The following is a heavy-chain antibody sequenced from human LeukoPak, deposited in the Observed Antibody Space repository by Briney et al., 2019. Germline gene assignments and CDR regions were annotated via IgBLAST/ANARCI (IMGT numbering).Heavy chain of an antibody. Sequence: ASETLSLTCAVYGGSFSGYYWSWIRQHPGKGLEWIGYIYYSGSTYYNPSLKSRVTISVDTSKNQFSLKLSSVTAADTAVYYCARDKTYYYDSSGYSVNWFDPWGQGTLVTVSS. J-gene: IGHJ5*02. V-gene: IGHV4-31*11. CDR1: GGSFSGYY. D-gene: IGHD3-22*01. CDR3: ARDKTYYYDSSGYSVNWFDP. CDR2: IYYSGST.